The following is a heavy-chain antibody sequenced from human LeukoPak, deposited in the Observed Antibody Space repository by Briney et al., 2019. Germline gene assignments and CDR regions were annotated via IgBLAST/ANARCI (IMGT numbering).Heavy chain of an antibody. CDR2: VFYSGSA. V-gene: IGHV4-39*01. CDR3: ARIGHGAISHLKWYSAV. Sequence: PSETLSLTYDVSGGSISTSSYYWAWIRQPPGKGLGWIGSVFYSGSAYYSPSFKSRLGIPLDTSKNQFSLQLSSVTVADTAVYYCARIGHGAISHLKWYSAVCSAGTLVTVSS. D-gene: IGHD3-10*01. CDR1: GGSISTSSYY. J-gene: IGHJ2*01.